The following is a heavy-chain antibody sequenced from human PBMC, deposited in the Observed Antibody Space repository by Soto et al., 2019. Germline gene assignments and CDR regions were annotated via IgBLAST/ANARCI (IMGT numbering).Heavy chain of an antibody. CDR2: IYYSGST. J-gene: IGHJ4*02. Sequence: SDTLSLTCTVSGGSISSSSYYWGWIRQPPGKGLEWIGSIYYSGSTYYNPSLKSRVTISVDTSKNQFSLKLRSVTAADTAVYHCARLITLSTYYFDYWGQGTLVTVS. CDR1: GGSISSSSYY. CDR3: ARLITLSTYYFDY. D-gene: IGHD3-10*01. V-gene: IGHV4-39*01.